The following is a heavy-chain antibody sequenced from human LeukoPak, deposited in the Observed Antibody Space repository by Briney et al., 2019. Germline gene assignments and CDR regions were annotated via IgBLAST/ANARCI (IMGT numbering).Heavy chain of an antibody. CDR3: ARGSNWNYVYYYYYMDV. Sequence: GGSLRLSCAASGFTFSSYWMHWVRQAPGKGLVWVSRINNDGSSTNYADSVKGRFTISRDNAKNTLYLQMNILRAEDTAVYYCARGSNWNYVYYYYYMDVWGKGTTVTVSS. J-gene: IGHJ6*03. V-gene: IGHV3-74*01. D-gene: IGHD1-7*01. CDR2: INNDGSST. CDR1: GFTFSSYW.